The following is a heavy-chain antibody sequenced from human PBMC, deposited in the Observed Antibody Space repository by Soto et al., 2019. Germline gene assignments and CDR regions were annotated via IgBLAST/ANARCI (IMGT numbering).Heavy chain of an antibody. CDR2: IRSSGSLM. D-gene: IGHD3-10*02. V-gene: IGHV3-11*01. J-gene: IGHJ4*02. Sequence: PGGSLRRSCAASGCAFSDYYMSWIRQAPGKGLEWISYIRSSGSLMSYADSVKGRATISRDNPKNSLYLQLTSLRVEDTAVYYCPRSLSSGSYYVGPFDYWGQGTLVTVSS. CDR3: PRSLSSGSYYVGPFDY. CDR1: GCAFSDYY.